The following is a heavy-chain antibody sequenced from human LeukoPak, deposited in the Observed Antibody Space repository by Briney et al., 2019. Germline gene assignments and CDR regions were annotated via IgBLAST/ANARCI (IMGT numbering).Heavy chain of an antibody. CDR1: GFSFSSYA. D-gene: IGHD6-13*01. V-gene: IGHV3-23*01. CDR3: AKGPYSDSTEWFQY. Sequence: GGSLRLSCAASGFSFSSYAMGWVRQAPGKGLEWVSSISGTGGRTYYADSVKGRFTISRDNSRTTLSLQMNSLRVEDTAVYFCAKGPYSDSTEWFQYWGQGSLVTVSS. CDR2: ISGTGGRT. J-gene: IGHJ1*01.